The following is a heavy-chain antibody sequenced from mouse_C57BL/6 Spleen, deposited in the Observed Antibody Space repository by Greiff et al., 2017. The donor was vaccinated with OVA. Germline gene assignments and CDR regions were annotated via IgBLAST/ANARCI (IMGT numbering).Heavy chain of an antibody. CDR1: GFTFSDYG. J-gene: IGHJ1*03. CDR2: ISSGSSTI. CDR3: ARVTTVVATNFDV. D-gene: IGHD1-1*01. V-gene: IGHV5-17*01. Sequence: EVHLVESGGGLVKPGGSLKLSCAASGFTFSDYGMHWVRQAPEKGLEWVAYISSGSSTIYYADTVKGRFTISRDNAKNTLFLQMTSLRSEDTAMYYCARVTTVVATNFDVWGTGTTVTVSS.